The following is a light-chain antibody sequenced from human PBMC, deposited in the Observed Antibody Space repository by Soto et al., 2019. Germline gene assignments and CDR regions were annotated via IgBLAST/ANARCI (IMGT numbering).Light chain of an antibody. V-gene: IGKV3-15*01. CDR2: GAS. J-gene: IGKJ1*01. CDR3: QQYNNWPPA. Sequence: EIVMTQSPATLSVSPGEGATLSCRASQSVSSNLAWYQQKPGQAPRLLIYGASTRATGIPARFSGSGSGTEFTLPISSLQSEDFAVYYCQQYNNWPPACGQGTKVEIK. CDR1: QSVSSN.